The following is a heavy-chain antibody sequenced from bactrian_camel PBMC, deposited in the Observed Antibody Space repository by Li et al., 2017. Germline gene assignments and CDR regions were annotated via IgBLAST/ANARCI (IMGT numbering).Heavy chain of an antibody. CDR1: GFSFSSNA. CDR3: AAALIEAVTSADFQY. D-gene: IGHD1*01. Sequence: DVQLVESGGGLVQPGGSLRLSCAASGFSFSSNAMTWVRQAPGKGLEWVSTTNSAGGSYYADSVKGLFTISRDNAKDTLYLQMNSLKSEDTALYYCAAALIEAVTSADFQYWGQGTQVTVS. CDR2: TNSAGGS. J-gene: IGHJ4*01. V-gene: IGHV3S31*01.